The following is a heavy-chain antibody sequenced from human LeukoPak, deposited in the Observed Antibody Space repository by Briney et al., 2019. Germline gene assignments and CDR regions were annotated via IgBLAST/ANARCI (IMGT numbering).Heavy chain of an antibody. D-gene: IGHD2-2*01. CDR1: GFTFSSYW. CDR3: ARLYCSSTSCPDDAFDI. V-gene: IGHV3-74*01. J-gene: IGHJ3*02. Sequence: PGGSLRLSCAASGFTFSSYWMHWVRQAPGKGLVWVSRINTDGSSTSYADSVKGRFTISRDNAKNTLYLQMDSLRAEDTAVYYCARLYCSSTSCPDDAFDIWGQGTMVTVSS. CDR2: INTDGSST.